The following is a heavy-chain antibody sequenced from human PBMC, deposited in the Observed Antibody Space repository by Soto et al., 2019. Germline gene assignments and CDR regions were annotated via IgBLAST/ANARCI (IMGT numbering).Heavy chain of an antibody. CDR1: GYTFTSYG. V-gene: IGHV1-18*04. D-gene: IGHD3-22*01. J-gene: IGHJ4*02. CDR2: ISAYNDNT. Sequence: ASVKVSCKASGYTFTSYGISWVRQAPGQGLEWMGWISAYNDNTNYAQKLQGRVTMTTDTSTSTAYMELRSLRSDDTAVYYCARQGTIYYYDSSGYYNDYWGQGTLVTVSS. CDR3: ARQGTIYYYDSSGYYNDY.